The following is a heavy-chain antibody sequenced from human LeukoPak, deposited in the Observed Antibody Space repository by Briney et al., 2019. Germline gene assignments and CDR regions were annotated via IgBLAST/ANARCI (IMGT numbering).Heavy chain of an antibody. Sequence: GESLKISCKGSGYNFATYWIGWVRQMPGKGLEWMGIIYPRDSDTRYSPSFQGQVTISADKSINTAYLQWSSLKASDTAMYYCARRLIGSYYFDYWGQGTLVTVSS. CDR3: ARRLIGSYYFDY. CDR2: IYPRDSDT. D-gene: IGHD3-10*01. J-gene: IGHJ4*02. V-gene: IGHV5-51*01. CDR1: GYNFATYW.